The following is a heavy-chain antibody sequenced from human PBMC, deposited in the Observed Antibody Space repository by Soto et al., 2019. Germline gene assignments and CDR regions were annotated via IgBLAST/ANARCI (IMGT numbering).Heavy chain of an antibody. CDR2: ISYDGSSK. D-gene: IGHD5-18*01. J-gene: IGHJ4*02. CDR3: ARGFGGYSYGPMGFDY. V-gene: IGHV3-30-3*01. Sequence: GGSLRLSCAASGFTFSSYAMHWVRQAPGKGLEWVAVISYDGSSKYYADSVKGRFTISRDNSKNTLYLQMNSLRAEDTAVYYCARGFGGYSYGPMGFDYWGQGTLVTVSS. CDR1: GFTFSSYA.